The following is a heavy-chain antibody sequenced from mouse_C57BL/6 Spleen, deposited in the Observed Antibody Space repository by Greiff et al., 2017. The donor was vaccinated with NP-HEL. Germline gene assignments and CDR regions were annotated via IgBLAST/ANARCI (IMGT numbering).Heavy chain of an antibody. CDR1: GYTFTGYW. CDR2: ILPGSGST. Sequence: QVQLQQSGAELMKPGASVKLSCKATGYTFTGYWIEWVKQRPGHGLEWIGEILPGSGSTNYNEQFKGTATFTAATSPNTAYMQRSSRTTEDSASYYCARAETSQASCAYWGQGTLVTVSA. D-gene: IGHD3-2*02. CDR3: ARAETSQASCAY. V-gene: IGHV1-9*01. J-gene: IGHJ3*01.